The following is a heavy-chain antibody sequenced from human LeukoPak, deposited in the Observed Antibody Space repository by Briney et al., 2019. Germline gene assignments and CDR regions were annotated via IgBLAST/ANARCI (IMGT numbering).Heavy chain of an antibody. D-gene: IGHD5-18*01. CDR2: ISDSGGNT. CDR1: GFTFSNYA. CDR3: ARRNGYDFDY. V-gene: IGHV3-23*01. J-gene: IGHJ4*02. Sequence: PGGSLRLSCAASGFTFSNYAMSCVRQAPGNGLEGVSDISDSGGNTHYADSVKGRFTICRDKSKNTLYLQMNSLRAEDTAVYYCARRNGYDFDYWGQGTLVTVSS.